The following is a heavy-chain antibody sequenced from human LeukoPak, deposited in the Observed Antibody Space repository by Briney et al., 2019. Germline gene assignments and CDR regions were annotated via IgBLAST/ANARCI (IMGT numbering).Heavy chain of an antibody. CDR2: MNPNSGNT. CDR1: GYTLTSFD. D-gene: IGHD5-24*01. CDR3: ARELGYKRYYYSMDV. V-gene: IGHV1-8*01. Sequence: ASVKASCKASGYTLTSFDINWVRQATGPGLEWMGWMNPNSGNTGYAQKFQGRVTMTRNTSINTAYMELSSLRPEDTAVYYCARELGYKRYYYSMDVWGKGTTVTISS. J-gene: IGHJ6*03.